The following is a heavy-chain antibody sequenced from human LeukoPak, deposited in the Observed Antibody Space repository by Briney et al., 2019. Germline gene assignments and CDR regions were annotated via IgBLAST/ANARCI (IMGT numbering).Heavy chain of an antibody. V-gene: IGHV3-15*01. CDR3: TTQSNRLYCGGDCSNAFDI. D-gene: IGHD2-21*01. CDR1: GFTVSSNY. J-gene: IGHJ3*02. CDR2: IKSKTDGGTT. Sequence: PGGSLRLSCAASGFTVSSNYMSWVRQAPGKGLEWVGRIKSKTDGGTTDYAAPVKGRFTISRDDSKNTLYLQMNSLKTEDTAVYYCTTQSNRLYCGGDCSNAFDIWGQGTMVTVSS.